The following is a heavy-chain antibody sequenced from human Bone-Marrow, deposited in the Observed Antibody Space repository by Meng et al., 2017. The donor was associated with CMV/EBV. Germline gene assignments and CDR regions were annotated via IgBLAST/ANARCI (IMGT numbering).Heavy chain of an antibody. V-gene: IGHV3-73*01. CDR3: TSLGIAAAGTGCDY. CDR1: GFTFSGSA. CDR2: IRSKANSYAT. D-gene: IGHD6-13*01. Sequence: GGSLRLSCAASGFTFSGSAMHWVRQASGKGLEWVGRIRSKANSYATAYAASVKGRFTISRDDSKNTAYLQMNSLKTEDTAVYYCTSLGIAAAGTGCDYWGQGNLVNVAS. J-gene: IGHJ4*02.